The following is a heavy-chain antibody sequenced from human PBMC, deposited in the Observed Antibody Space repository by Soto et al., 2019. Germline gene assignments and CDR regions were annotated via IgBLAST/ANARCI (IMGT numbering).Heavy chain of an antibody. J-gene: IGHJ4*02. V-gene: IGHV4-30-2*01. Sequence: TLSLTCAVSCGSLSSGGYSWSWIRQPPGKGLEWIGYIYHSGRTYYNPSLKSRVTISGDRSKNQFSLKLSSVTAADTAVYYCARGPPFLWGQGTLVTVSS. CDR1: CGSLSSGGYS. CDR3: ARGPPFL. CDR2: IYHSGRT.